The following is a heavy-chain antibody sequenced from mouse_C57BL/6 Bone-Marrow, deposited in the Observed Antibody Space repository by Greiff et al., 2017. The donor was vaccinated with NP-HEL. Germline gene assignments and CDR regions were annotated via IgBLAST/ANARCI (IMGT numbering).Heavy chain of an antibody. Sequence: VQLQQSGPELVKPGASVKISCKASGYSFTGYYMNWVKQSPEKSLEWIGEINPSTGGTTSNQKFKAKATLTVDKSSSTAYMQLKSLTSEDSAVYYCARFYDGYSFDYWGQGTTLTVSS. D-gene: IGHD2-3*01. V-gene: IGHV1-42*01. J-gene: IGHJ2*01. CDR1: GYSFTGYY. CDR2: INPSTGGT. CDR3: ARFYDGYSFDY.